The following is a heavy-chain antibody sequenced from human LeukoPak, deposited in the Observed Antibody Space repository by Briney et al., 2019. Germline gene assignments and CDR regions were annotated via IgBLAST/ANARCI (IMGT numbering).Heavy chain of an antibody. J-gene: IGHJ4*02. CDR2: INPTGGST. Sequence: ASVKVSCKASGYTFPSYFMHWVRQAPGQGLEWMGIINPTGGSTTYAQKFQGWVTMTRDTSISTAYMELSRLRSDDTAVYYCARALSRMYSSSLRYWGQGTLVTVSS. D-gene: IGHD6-6*01. CDR3: ARALSRMYSSSLRY. CDR1: GYTFPSYF. V-gene: IGHV1-2*04.